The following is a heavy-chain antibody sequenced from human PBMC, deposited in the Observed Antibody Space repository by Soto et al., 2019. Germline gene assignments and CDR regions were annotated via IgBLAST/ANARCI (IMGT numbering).Heavy chain of an antibody. CDR1: GTTFSTHG. V-gene: IGHV1-69*01. J-gene: IGHJ4*02. D-gene: IGHD1-26*01. Sequence: QVQLVQSGAEVRKPGSSVNVSCKASGTTFSTHGIHWVRQAPGQGLEWMGGFVPMFSSSNYAQKFQGRLTIVADESTNSVYMELNSLRVDDSAIYYCARIGGTYYFDHWGQGTLVTVSS. CDR2: FVPMFSSS. CDR3: ARIGGTYYFDH.